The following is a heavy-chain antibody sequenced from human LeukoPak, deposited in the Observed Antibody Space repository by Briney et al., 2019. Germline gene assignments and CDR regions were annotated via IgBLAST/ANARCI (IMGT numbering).Heavy chain of an antibody. CDR3: ARVRAEYYDVLTGYYSPYYFDY. CDR1: GGSISSGGYY. Sequence: SETLSLTCTVSGGSISSGGYYWSWIRQHPGKGLEWIGYIYYSGSTYYNPSLKSRVTISVDTSNNQFSLKLSSVTAADTAVYYCARVRAEYYDVLTGYYSPYYFDYWGQGTLVTVSS. D-gene: IGHD3-9*01. V-gene: IGHV4-31*03. CDR2: IYYSGST. J-gene: IGHJ4*02.